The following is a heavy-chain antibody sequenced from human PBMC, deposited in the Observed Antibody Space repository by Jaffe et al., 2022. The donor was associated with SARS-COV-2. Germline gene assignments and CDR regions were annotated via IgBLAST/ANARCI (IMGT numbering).Heavy chain of an antibody. CDR2: FYTSGST. CDR3: ARGKPMVREGNWFDP. D-gene: IGHD3-10*01. Sequence: QVQLQESGPGLVKPSQTLSLTCTVSGGSISSGSYYWSWIRQPAGKGLEWIGRFYTSGSTNYNPSLKSRVTISVDTSKNQFSLKLSSVTAADTAVYYCARGKPMVREGNWFDPWGQGTLVTVSS. V-gene: IGHV4-61*02. CDR1: GGSISSGSYY. J-gene: IGHJ5*02.